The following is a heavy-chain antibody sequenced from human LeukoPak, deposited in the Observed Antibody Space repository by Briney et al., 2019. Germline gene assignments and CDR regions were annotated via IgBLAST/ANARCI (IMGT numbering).Heavy chain of an antibody. Sequence: ASVKVSCKASGYTFTSYGISWVRQAPGQGLEWMGWISAYNGNTNYAQKLQGRVTMTTDTSTSTAYMELRSLRSDDTAMYYCAVKPGYTGSWGTFDSWGQGTLVTVSS. CDR3: AVKPGYTGSWGTFDS. CDR1: GYTFTSYG. CDR2: ISAYNGNT. V-gene: IGHV1-18*01. D-gene: IGHD1-26*01. J-gene: IGHJ4*02.